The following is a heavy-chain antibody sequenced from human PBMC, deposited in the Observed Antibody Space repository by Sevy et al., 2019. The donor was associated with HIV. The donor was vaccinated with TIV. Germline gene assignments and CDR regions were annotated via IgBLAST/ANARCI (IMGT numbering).Heavy chain of an antibody. CDR3: ARDGGNYYFHY. V-gene: IGHV3-7*01. J-gene: IGHJ4*02. D-gene: IGHD1-26*01. CDR1: GSTFSKYW. Sequence: GGSLRLSCAASGSTFSKYWMGWVRQAPGKGLEWVANIKQDAGQKYYVDSVKGRFTISRDNAKNSLYLQMNSLRAEDTAVYFCARDGGNYYFHYWGQGTLVTVSS. CDR2: IKQDAGQK.